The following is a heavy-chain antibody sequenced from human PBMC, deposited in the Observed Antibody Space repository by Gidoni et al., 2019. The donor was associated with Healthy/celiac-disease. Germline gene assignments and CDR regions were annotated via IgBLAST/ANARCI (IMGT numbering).Heavy chain of an antibody. Sequence: EVQLVESGGGLVQPGGSLRLSCAASGFTFSSYEMNWVRQAPGKGLEWVSYISSSVSTIYYADSVKGRFTISRDNAKNSLYLQMNSLRAEDTAVYYCARDFSSGVTFDYWGQGTLVTVSS. CDR2: ISSSVSTI. D-gene: IGHD3-10*01. J-gene: IGHJ4*02. V-gene: IGHV3-48*03. CDR1: GFTFSSYE. CDR3: ARDFSSGVTFDY.